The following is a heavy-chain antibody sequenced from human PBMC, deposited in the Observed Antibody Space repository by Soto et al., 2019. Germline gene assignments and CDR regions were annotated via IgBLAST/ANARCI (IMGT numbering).Heavy chain of an antibody. V-gene: IGHV4-39*01. CDR1: AGSLSSSSYY. Sequence: PETLSPTCTVSAGSLSSSSYYWGWIRQPPGKGLEWIGSIYYSGSTYYNPSPKSRVTISEHTSKNQFSLKLSSVTAADTPVYHCARQRTAIAPFDSWGKGNLVTVSS. CDR2: IYYSGST. CDR3: ARQRTAIAPFDS. J-gene: IGHJ4*02.